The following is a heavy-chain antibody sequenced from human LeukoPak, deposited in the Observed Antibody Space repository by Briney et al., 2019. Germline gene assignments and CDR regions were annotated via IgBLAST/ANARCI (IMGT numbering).Heavy chain of an antibody. CDR1: GFTFSSYG. J-gene: IGHJ4*02. CDR3: ARALVRGVMHFDF. CDR2: ISYDGSNK. D-gene: IGHD3-10*01. Sequence: GRSLRLSCAASGFTFSSYGMHWVRQAPGKGLEWVAVISYDGSNKYYADSVKGRFTISRDNSKNTLYLQMNSLRAEDTAVYYCARALVRGVMHFDFWGQGTLVTVSS. V-gene: IGHV3-30*03.